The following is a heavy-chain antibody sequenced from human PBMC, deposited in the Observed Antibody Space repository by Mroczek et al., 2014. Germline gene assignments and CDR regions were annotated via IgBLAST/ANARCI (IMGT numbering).Heavy chain of an antibody. J-gene: IGHJ3*02. Sequence: EVQLVESGGGLVQPGGSLRLSCAASGFTFSSYAMSWVRQAPGKGLEWVSAISGSGGSTYYADSVKGRFTISRDNSKNTLYLQMNSLRAEDTAVYYCAKVVRGAMIVVPQGAFDIWGQGTMVTVSS. CDR1: GFTFSSYA. D-gene: IGHD3-22*01. V-gene: IGHV3-23*04. CDR3: AKVVRGAMIVVPQGAFDI. CDR2: ISGSGGST.